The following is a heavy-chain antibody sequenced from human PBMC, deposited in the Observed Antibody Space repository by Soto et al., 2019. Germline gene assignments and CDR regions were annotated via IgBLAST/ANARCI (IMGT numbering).Heavy chain of an antibody. D-gene: IGHD2-2*02. Sequence: GGSLRLSCATSGFTFSSYSMNWVRQAPGKGLEWVSSISSSSSYIYYADSVKGRFTISRDNAKNSLYLQMNSLRAEDTAVYYCAREYTAWPLAYGLDVWGQGTTVTVSS. CDR3: AREYTAWPLAYGLDV. CDR1: GFTFSSYS. CDR2: ISSSSSYI. J-gene: IGHJ6*02. V-gene: IGHV3-21*01.